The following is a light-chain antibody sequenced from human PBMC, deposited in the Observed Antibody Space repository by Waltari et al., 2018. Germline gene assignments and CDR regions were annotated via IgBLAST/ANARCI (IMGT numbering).Light chain of an antibody. CDR3: QKYEALPAT. V-gene: IGKV3-20*01. CDR2: GAS. CDR1: QSVGRY. Sequence: EIVLTQSPGTLSLSPGERATLSCTASQSVGRYLAWYQQKPGQAPRLLIYGASTRATGIPDRFSGSGSGTAFSLIISRLEPEDFAVYFCQKYEALPATFGQGTKVEIK. J-gene: IGKJ1*01.